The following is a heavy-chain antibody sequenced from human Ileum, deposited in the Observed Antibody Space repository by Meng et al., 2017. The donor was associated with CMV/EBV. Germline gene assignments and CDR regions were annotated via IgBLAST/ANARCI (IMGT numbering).Heavy chain of an antibody. J-gene: IGHJ4*02. Sequence: QVQLVESGGSAVQPGRSLRLSCEAFGFTLSSSPMHWLRQTPGKGLEWVAVSSPDGNGKTYVDSVKDRFTISREHSKKTLYLQMNSLRVEDSAVYYCAKVYGVAGIDYWGQGTLVTVSS. CDR1: GFTLSSSP. V-gene: IGHV3-30*18. CDR3: AKVYGVAGIDY. CDR2: SSPDGNGK. D-gene: IGHD2-8*01.